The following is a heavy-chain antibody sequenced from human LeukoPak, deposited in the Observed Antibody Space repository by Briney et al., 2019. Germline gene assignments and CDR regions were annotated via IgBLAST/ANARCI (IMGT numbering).Heavy chain of an antibody. CDR1: GFTFSSYS. Sequence: GGSLRLSCAASGFTFSSYSMNWVRQAPGKGLEWVSYISSSSSTIYYADSVKGRFTISRDNAKNSLYLQMNSLRDEDTAVYYCARGPITMVRGVYFDYWGQGTLVTVS. CDR2: ISSSSSTI. V-gene: IGHV3-48*02. D-gene: IGHD3-10*01. J-gene: IGHJ4*02. CDR3: ARGPITMVRGVYFDY.